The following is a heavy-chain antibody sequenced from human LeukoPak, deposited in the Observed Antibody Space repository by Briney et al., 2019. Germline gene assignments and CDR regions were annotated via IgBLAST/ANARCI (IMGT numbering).Heavy chain of an antibody. J-gene: IGHJ4*02. D-gene: IGHD4-23*01. CDR1: GFTFSSYS. Sequence: KPGGSLRLSCAASGFTFSSYSMNWVRKAPGKGLEWVSSISSSSSYIYYADSVKGRFTISRDNAKNSLYLQMNSLRAEDTAVYYCARATVARDTASDYWGQGTLVTVSS. V-gene: IGHV3-21*01. CDR3: ARATVARDTASDY. CDR2: ISSSSSYI.